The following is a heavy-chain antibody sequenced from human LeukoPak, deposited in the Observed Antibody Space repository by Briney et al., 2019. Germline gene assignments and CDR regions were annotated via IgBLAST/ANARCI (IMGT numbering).Heavy chain of an antibody. CDR3: AKALRAEYQLLFHYYGMDV. V-gene: IGHV3-23*01. CDR1: GFTFSSYA. J-gene: IGHJ6*02. CDR2: ISGSGGST. D-gene: IGHD2-2*01. Sequence: PGGSLRLSCAASGFTFSSYAMSWVRQAPGKGLEWVSAISGSGGSTYYADSVKGRFTISRDNSKNTLYLQMNSLRAEDTAVYYCAKALRAEYQLLFHYYGMDVWGQGTTVTVSS.